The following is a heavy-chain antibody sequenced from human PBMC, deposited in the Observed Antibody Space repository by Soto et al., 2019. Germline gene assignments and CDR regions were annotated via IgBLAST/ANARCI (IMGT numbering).Heavy chain of an antibody. D-gene: IGHD2-15*01. CDR1: GGSISSGDYY. Sequence: QVQLQESGPGLVKPSQTLSLTCTVSGGSISSGDYYWSWIRQPPGKGLEWIGYIYYSGSTYYNPSPKSRVTTSADTPKNQSSPKLRSVTAADTAVSYWAISGGSSVYFDYWGQGTLVSVSS. J-gene: IGHJ4*02. V-gene: IGHV4-30-4*01. CDR3: AISGGSSVYFDY. CDR2: IYYSGST.